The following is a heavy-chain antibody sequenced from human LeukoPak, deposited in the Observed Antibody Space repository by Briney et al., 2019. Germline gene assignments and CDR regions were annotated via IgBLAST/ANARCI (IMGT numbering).Heavy chain of an antibody. V-gene: IGHV1-2*02. CDR3: AAPSRIQLDY. CDR2: INSNSGGT. D-gene: IGHD5-18*01. CDR1: GYIFTGYY. J-gene: IGHJ4*02. Sequence: ASVKVSCKASGYIFTGYYMHWVRQAPGQGLEWMGWINSNSGGTNYAQMFQGRVTITRDMSTSTAYMELSSLRSEDTAVYYCAAPSRIQLDYWGQGTLVTVSS.